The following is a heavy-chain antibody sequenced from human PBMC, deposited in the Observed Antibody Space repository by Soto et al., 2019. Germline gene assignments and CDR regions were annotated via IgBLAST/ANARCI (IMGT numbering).Heavy chain of an antibody. CDR3: ARRWGEGRVDY. CDR2: IYHSGNT. J-gene: IGHJ4*02. D-gene: IGHD3-10*01. CDR1: GGSISSSNW. Sequence: QVPLQESGPGLVKPSGTLSLTCAVSGGSISSSNWWSWVRQPPGKGLEWIGEIYHSGNTNYNPSLKSRVTMGVDKARNQFSLKLSSVTAADTAVYYCARRWGEGRVDYWGQGTLVTVSS. V-gene: IGHV4-4*02.